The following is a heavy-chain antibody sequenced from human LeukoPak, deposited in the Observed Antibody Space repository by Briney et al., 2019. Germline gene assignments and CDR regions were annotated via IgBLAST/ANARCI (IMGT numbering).Heavy chain of an antibody. J-gene: IGHJ4*02. CDR3: ARGVCSSISCYYFDY. V-gene: IGHV3-30-3*01. D-gene: IGHD2-2*01. Sequence: GGSLRLSCAASGFTFSNYGMNWVRQAPGKGLEWVAVISYDGSKKYYADSVKGRFTISRDNSKNTLYLQMNSLRAEDTAVYYCARGVCSSISCYYFDYWGQGTLVTVSS. CDR1: GFTFSNYG. CDR2: ISYDGSKK.